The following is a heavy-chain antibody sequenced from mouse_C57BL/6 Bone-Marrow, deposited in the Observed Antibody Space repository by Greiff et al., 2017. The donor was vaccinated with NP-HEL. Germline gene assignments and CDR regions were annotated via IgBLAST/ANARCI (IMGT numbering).Heavy chain of an antibody. Sequence: EVQGVESGGGLVQPGGSLKLSCAASGFTFSDYYMYWVRQTPEKRLEWVAYISNGGGSTYYPDTVKGRFTISRDNAKNTLYLQMSRLKSEDTAMYYCANIYPYFYWGQGTLVTVSA. CDR3: ANIYPYFY. J-gene: IGHJ3*01. V-gene: IGHV5-12*01. CDR1: GFTFSDYY. CDR2: ISNGGGST. D-gene: IGHD2-10*01.